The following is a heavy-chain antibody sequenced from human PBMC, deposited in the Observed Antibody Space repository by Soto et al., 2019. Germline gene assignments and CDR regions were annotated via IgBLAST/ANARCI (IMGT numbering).Heavy chain of an antibody. D-gene: IGHD3-9*01. V-gene: IGHV3-23*01. CDR2: ISGSGGST. J-gene: IGHJ4*02. CDR1: GFTFSSYA. CDR3: AKDQVYYDILTGYYTGVPYYFDY. Sequence: GGSLRLSCAASGFTFSSYAMSWVRQAPGKGLEWVSAISGSGGSTYYADSVKGRFTISRDNSKNTLYLQMNSLRAEDTAVYYCAKDQVYYDILTGYYTGVPYYFDYWGQGTLVTVSS.